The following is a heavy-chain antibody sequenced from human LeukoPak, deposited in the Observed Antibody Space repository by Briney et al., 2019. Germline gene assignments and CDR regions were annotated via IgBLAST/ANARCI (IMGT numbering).Heavy chain of an antibody. J-gene: IGHJ6*03. D-gene: IGHD2-2*01. Sequence: ASVKVSCKASGYTFTGNYLHWVRQAPGQGLEWMGSINSNSGGTEYAQKFQGRVTMTRDTSISTAYMELSRLRSDDTAVYYCARDGVVPAGLYYYYMDVWGKGTTVTVPS. V-gene: IGHV1-2*02. CDR2: INSNSGGT. CDR3: ARDGVVPAGLYYYYMDV. CDR1: GYTFTGNY.